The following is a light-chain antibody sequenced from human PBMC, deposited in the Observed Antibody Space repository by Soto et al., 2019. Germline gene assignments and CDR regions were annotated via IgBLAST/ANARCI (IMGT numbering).Light chain of an antibody. CDR1: QSISSW. Sequence: DIQMTQSPSTLSASVGDSVTITCRASQSISSWLAWYQQKPGKAPNPLIYKASSLKSGVPSRFSGSASGTEFTLTISGLQPDDFATYYCQQYNSYSPITFGQGTRLEIK. CDR2: KAS. J-gene: IGKJ5*01. CDR3: QQYNSYSPIT. V-gene: IGKV1-5*03.